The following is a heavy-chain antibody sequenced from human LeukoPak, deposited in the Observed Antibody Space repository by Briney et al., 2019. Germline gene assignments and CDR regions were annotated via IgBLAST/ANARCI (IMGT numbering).Heavy chain of an antibody. J-gene: IGHJ4*02. CDR3: ASTTAGSGPFDY. CDR1: GGTFSSYA. CDR2: IIPIFGTA. V-gene: IGHV1-69*13. D-gene: IGHD3-10*01. Sequence: GASVKVSCKASGGTFSSYAISWVRQAPGQGLEWMGGIIPIFGTANYAQKFQGRVTITADESTSTAYMELSSLRSEDTAVYYCASTTAGSGPFDYWGQGTLVTVSS.